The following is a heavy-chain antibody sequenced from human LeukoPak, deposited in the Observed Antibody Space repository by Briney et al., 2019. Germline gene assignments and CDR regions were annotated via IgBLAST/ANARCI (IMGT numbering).Heavy chain of an antibody. CDR1: GGSISSYY. D-gene: IGHD6-13*01. V-gene: IGHV4-59*12. Sequence: SETLSLTCTVSGGSISSYYWSWIRQPPGTGLEWIGYIYYSGSTNYNPSLKSRVTISVDTSKNQFSLKLSSVTAADTAVYYCARWWSSAAARVNWFDPWGQGTLVTVSS. CDR2: IYYSGST. J-gene: IGHJ5*02. CDR3: ARWWSSAAARVNWFDP.